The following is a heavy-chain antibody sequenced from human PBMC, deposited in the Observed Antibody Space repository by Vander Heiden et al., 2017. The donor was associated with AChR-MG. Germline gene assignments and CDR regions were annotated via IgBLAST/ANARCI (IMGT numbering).Heavy chain of an antibody. CDR1: GFSFNTYG. J-gene: IGHJ4*02. CDR2: ISKDGSLK. Sequence: QVQLVESGGGVVQPGRSLRLSCAASGFSFNTYGMHWVRQAPGKGVGWVAVISKDGSLKIYADSVKGRFTIFRDNSKKTLDVQMNSLRVEDTAVYYCAKMGGDPGDGVDYWGQGTLVTVSS. CDR3: AKMGGDPGDGVDY. V-gene: IGHV3-30*18. D-gene: IGHD2-21*02.